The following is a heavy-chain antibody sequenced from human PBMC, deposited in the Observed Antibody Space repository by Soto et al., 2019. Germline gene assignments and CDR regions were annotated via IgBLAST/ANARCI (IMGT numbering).Heavy chain of an antibody. Sequence: QVQLVQSGAEVKKPGASVTVSCKASGYTFDRYAMSWLRQAPGQGLEWMGRITGATLEATYAQKFQGRVSLTRDRSTTTAYRELRSLRYGATAVYYCARDRPTDHRGQGTMVTVSS. J-gene: IGHJ5*02. CDR3: ARDRPTDH. V-gene: IGHV1-18*01. CDR1: GYTFDRYA. CDR2: ITGATLEA.